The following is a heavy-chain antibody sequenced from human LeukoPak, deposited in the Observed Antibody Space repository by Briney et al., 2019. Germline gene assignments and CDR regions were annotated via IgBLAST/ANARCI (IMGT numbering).Heavy chain of an antibody. CDR2: IIPILNTT. J-gene: IGHJ6*02. V-gene: IGHV1-69*08. D-gene: IGHD3-10*01. CDR1: VATFSSYT. CDR3: SKGTSIRGDDYHGMDV. Sequence: GSSQKVSCKASVATFSSYTFNWVRQAPRQGPEWMGRIIPILNTTNYTHNLQDRVTIITDRSNSTTYMEPLGLRSETTAVTSVSKGTSIRGDDYHGMDVWGQGTTITVSS.